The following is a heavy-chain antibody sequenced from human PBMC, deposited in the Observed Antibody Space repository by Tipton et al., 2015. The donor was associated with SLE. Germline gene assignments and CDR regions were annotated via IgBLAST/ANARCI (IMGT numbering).Heavy chain of an antibody. CDR1: GFPFSTYA. J-gene: IGHJ6*04. D-gene: IGHD2/OR15-2a*01. CDR3: ATRSSSSV. Sequence: SLRLSCAASGFPFSTYAMSWVRQAPGKGLEWVSVISGSGDRTYYADSVKGRFTISRDNSKNTLYMQMNSLRAEDTAVYYCATRSSSSVWGKGTTVTVSS. CDR2: ISGSGDRT. V-gene: IGHV3-23*01.